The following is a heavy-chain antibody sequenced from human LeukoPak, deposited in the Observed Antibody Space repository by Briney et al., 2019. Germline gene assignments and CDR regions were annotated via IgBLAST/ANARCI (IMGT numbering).Heavy chain of an antibody. Sequence: PSETLSLTCIVSGDSISRSRDYWGWIRQPPGKGLEWIGSFSYRGSTYYNPSLKSRVTISVDTSKNQFSLKLSSVTAADTAVYYCARHTSHGGNPDYWGQGTLVTVSS. J-gene: IGHJ4*02. V-gene: IGHV4-39*01. CDR3: ARHTSHGGNPDY. CDR1: GDSISRSRDY. D-gene: IGHD4-23*01. CDR2: FSYRGST.